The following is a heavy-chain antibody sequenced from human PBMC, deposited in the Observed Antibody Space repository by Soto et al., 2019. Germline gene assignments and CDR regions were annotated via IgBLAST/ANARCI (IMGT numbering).Heavy chain of an antibody. CDR2: VRGSGAGT. CDR3: VRGQGARSNTDFDY. D-gene: IGHD4-4*01. Sequence: GGSLRLSCAASGFTFNNYAMSWVRQAPGKAPEWVAAVRGSGAGTYHADSVRGRFTSSRDNLNNILYLQVNSVRAEDTAVYYCVRGQGARSNTDFDYWGQGTLVTVSS. CDR1: GFTFNNYA. V-gene: IGHV3-23*01. J-gene: IGHJ4*02.